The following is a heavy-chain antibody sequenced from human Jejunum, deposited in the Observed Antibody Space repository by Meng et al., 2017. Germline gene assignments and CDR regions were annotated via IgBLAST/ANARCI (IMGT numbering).Heavy chain of an antibody. CDR2: ISEDGSVT. D-gene: IGHD2-15*01. J-gene: IGHJ1*01. CDR1: GFTFSSYW. Sequence: GESLKISCAASGFTFSSYWMHWVRQVPGKGLVWVSRISEDGSVTSYADSVKGRFTVSRDNAKNTLYLQMNSLRAEDTALYYCTRLLCSDGTCFGSVHHWGQGTLVTVSS. CDR3: TRLLCSDGTCFGSVHH. V-gene: IGHV3-74*01.